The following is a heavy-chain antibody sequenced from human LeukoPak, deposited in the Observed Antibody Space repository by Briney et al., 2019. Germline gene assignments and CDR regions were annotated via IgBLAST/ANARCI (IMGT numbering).Heavy chain of an antibody. V-gene: IGHV1-24*01. CDR2: FDPEDGET. CDR1: GYTLTELS. J-gene: IGHJ4*02. Sequence: ASVKVSCKVSGYTLTELSMHWVRQAPGKGLEWMGGFDPEDGETIYAQKFQGRVTMTEDTSTDTAYMELSSLRSEDTAVYYCARGFRRIFGVVIGYYFDYWGQGTLVTVSS. D-gene: IGHD3-3*01. CDR3: ARGFRRIFGVVIGYYFDY.